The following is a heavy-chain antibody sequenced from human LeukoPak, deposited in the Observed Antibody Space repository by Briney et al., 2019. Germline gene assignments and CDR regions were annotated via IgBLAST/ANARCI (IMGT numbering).Heavy chain of an antibody. V-gene: IGHV3-30*02. CDR2: IRYDGSNK. CDR1: GFTFSSYG. J-gene: IGHJ6*03. CDR3: ASKTGSYYYYMDV. Sequence: GGSLRLSCAASGFTFSSYGMHWVRQAPGKGLGWVAFIRYDGSNKYYADSVKGRFTISRDNSKNTLYLQMNSLRAEDTAVYYCASKTGSYYYYMDVWGRGTTVTVSS. D-gene: IGHD3-9*01.